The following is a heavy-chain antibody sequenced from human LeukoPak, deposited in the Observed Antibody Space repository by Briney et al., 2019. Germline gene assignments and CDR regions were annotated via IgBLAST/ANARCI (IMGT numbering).Heavy chain of an antibody. CDR1: GFTFSNYW. D-gene: IGHD7-27*01. CDR3: VRDKLTGASRLDY. Sequence: GGSLRLSCAASGFTFSNYWMSWVRQAPGKELEWVANIKQDGSEFYYVDSVKGRFTISRDNAKNSLYLQMNSLRAEDTAVYYCVRDKLTGASRLDYWGQGTLLTVSS. V-gene: IGHV3-7*03. J-gene: IGHJ4*02. CDR2: IKQDGSEF.